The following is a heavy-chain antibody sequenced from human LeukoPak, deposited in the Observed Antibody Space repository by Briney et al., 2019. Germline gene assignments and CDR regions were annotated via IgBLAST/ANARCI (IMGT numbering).Heavy chain of an antibody. CDR1: GYIFTTYW. D-gene: IGHD5-18*01. CDR3: ARHKGYGNYYYYDLDV. CDR2: VYPGDSVT. J-gene: IGHJ6*02. V-gene: IGHV5-51*01. Sequence: GESLKISCKGSGYIFTTYWIAWVRQMPGKGLEWMGTVYPGDSVTRDNPSFQGQVTISTDKSINTAYLQWSSLKASDTAMYYCARHKGYGNYYYYDLDVWGQGTTVTVSS.